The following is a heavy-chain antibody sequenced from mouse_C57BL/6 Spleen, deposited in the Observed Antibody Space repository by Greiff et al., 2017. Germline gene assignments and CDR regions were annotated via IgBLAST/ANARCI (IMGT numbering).Heavy chain of an antibody. Sequence: EVQRVESGGGLVKPGGSLKLSCAASGFTFSSYTMSWVRQTPEKRLERVATISGGGGNTYYPDSVKGRFTISRDNAKNTLYLQMSSLRSEDTALYYCARRGVYEGFAYWGQGTLVTVSA. J-gene: IGHJ3*01. CDR2: ISGGGGNT. CDR3: ARRGVYEGFAY. V-gene: IGHV5-9*01. D-gene: IGHD1-1*01. CDR1: GFTFSSYT.